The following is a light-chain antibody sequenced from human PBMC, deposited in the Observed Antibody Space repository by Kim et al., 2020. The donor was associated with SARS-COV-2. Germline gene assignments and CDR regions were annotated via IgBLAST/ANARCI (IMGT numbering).Light chain of an antibody. Sequence: QAGLTQPPSVSKGLRQTATLTCTGNSNNVGNQGAAWLQQHQGHPPKLLSYRNNNRPSGISERLSASRSGNTASLTITGLQPEDEADYYCSAWDSSLSAGVFGGGQQLTVL. CDR1: SNNVGNQG. J-gene: IGLJ7*01. V-gene: IGLV10-54*01. CDR3: SAWDSSLSAGV. CDR2: RNN.